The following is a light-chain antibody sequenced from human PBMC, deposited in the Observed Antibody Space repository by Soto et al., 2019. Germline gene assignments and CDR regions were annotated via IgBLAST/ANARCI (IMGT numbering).Light chain of an antibody. Sequence: DIQMTQSPSTLSASVGDRVTITCRASLGISDWLAWYQQKPGKAPKLLIYDISNLEIGVPSRFSGSGSGTEFTLTISGLQPDDFATYYCQQYNSYSFGQGTKVEIK. CDR1: LGISDW. J-gene: IGKJ1*01. CDR2: DIS. V-gene: IGKV1-5*01. CDR3: QQYNSYS.